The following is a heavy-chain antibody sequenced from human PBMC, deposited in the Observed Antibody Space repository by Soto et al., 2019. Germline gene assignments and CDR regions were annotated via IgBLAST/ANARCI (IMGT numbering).Heavy chain of an antibody. Sequence: QVQLQESGPGLVKPSETLALTCTVSGGSISSYYWSWLRQPPGKGLEWIGYIYNSGSTNYNPSLKSRVPISVETXXXQFCXXRXXXXXXXXXVXXXXXXXXXXXXXXXXXGQGTMVTVSS. CDR2: IYNSGST. V-gene: IGHV4-59*01. J-gene: IGHJ3*01. CDR3: XXXXXXXXXXXXX. CDR1: GGSISSYY.